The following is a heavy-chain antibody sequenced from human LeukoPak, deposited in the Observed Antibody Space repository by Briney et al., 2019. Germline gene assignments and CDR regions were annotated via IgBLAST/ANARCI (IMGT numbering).Heavy chain of an antibody. D-gene: IGHD6-19*01. CDR1: GGTFSSYA. Sequence: ASVKVSCKASGGTFSSYAISWVRQAPGQGLEWMGGIIPIFGTANYAQKFQGRVTITADKSTSTAYMELSSLRSEDTAVYYCARAPGLIRVAVAGLTYFDYWGQGTLVTVSS. J-gene: IGHJ4*02. V-gene: IGHV1-69*06. CDR3: ARAPGLIRVAVAGLTYFDY. CDR2: IIPIFGTA.